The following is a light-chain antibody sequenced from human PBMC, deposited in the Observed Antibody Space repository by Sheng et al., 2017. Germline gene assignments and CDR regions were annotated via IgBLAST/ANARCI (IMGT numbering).Light chain of an antibody. CDR3: QQRKSWPLT. V-gene: IGKV3-11*01. CDR2: DVF. CDR1: QSVETY. J-gene: IGKJ4*01. Sequence: EFVLTQSPGTLSLSPGERAILSCRASQSVETYFAWYQQKPGQAPRLLIYDVFKRATGIPARFSGSGSETDFTLTISSLEPEDCAVYYCQQRKSWPLTFGGGTKVEIK.